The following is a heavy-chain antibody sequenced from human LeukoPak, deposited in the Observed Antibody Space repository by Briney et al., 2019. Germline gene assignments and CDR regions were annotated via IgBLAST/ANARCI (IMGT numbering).Heavy chain of an antibody. Sequence: ASVKVSCKASGYTFIGYYMHWVRQAPGQGLEWMGWINPNSGGTNYAQKSQGRVTMTRDTSISTAYMELSRPRSDDRAVYYCVVVAAKFGYWGQGTLVTVSS. J-gene: IGHJ4*02. CDR2: INPNSGGT. CDR3: VVVAAKFGY. D-gene: IGHD2-15*01. V-gene: IGHV1-2*02. CDR1: GYTFIGYY.